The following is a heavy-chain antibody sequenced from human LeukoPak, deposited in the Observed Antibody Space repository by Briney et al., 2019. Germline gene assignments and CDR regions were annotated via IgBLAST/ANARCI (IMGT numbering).Heavy chain of an antibody. CDR3: ARTPPIGSGSYLVY. CDR1: GGSISRYY. D-gene: IGHD3-10*01. CDR2: IYTSGST. J-gene: IGHJ4*02. V-gene: IGHV4-4*07. Sequence: PSETLSLTCTVSGGSISRYYWSWIRQPAGKGLEWIGRIYTSGSTNYNPSLKSRVTMSVDTSKNQFSLKLSSVTAADTAVYYCARTPPIGSGSYLVYWGQGTLVTVSS.